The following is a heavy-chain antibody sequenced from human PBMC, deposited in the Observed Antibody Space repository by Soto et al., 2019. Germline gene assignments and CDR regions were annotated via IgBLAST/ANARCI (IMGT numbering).Heavy chain of an antibody. V-gene: IGHV3-30-3*01. CDR3: ARDRSQGELLPDYYYYYGMDV. D-gene: IGHD1-26*01. CDR1: GFTFSSYA. CDR2: ISYDGSNK. J-gene: IGHJ6*02. Sequence: QVQLVESGGGVVQPGRSLRLSCAASGFTFSSYAMHWVRQAPGKGLEWVAVISYDGSNKYYADSVKGRFTISRDNSKNTLYLQMNSLRAEDTAVYYCARDRSQGELLPDYYYYYGMDVWGQGTTVTVSS.